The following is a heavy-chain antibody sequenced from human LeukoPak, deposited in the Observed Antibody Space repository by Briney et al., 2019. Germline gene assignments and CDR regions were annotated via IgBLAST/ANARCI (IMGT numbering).Heavy chain of an antibody. V-gene: IGHV4-34*01. D-gene: IGHD2-15*01. CDR3: ASSILGYCSGGSCYPHY. J-gene: IGHJ4*02. CDR1: GGSFSGYY. Sequence: PSETLSLTCAVYGGSFSGYYWSWIRQPPGKGLEWIGEINHSGSTNYNPSLKSQVTISVDTSKNQFSLKLSSVTAADTAVYYCASSILGYCSGGSCYPHYWGQGTLVTVSP. CDR2: INHSGST.